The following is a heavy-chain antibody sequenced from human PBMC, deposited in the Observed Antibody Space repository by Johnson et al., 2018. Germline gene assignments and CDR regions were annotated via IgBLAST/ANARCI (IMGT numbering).Heavy chain of an antibody. D-gene: IGHD6-19*01. Sequence: QVQLVQSGGGVVQPGRSLRLSCAASGFTFSSYGMHWVRQAPGKGLEWVAVISYDGSNKYYADSVKGRFTISRDNSKNTLNLQMNSLRAEDTAVCYCAAVAVAYYYYYMDVWGKGTTVTVSS. CDR1: GFTFSSYG. CDR2: ISYDGSNK. CDR3: AAVAVAYYYYYMDV. J-gene: IGHJ6*03. V-gene: IGHV3-30*03.